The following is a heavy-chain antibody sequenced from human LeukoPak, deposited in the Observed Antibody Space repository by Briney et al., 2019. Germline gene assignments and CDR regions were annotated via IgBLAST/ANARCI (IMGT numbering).Heavy chain of an antibody. CDR3: ARGFRSVTTWGYFDY. V-gene: IGHV3-66*01. CDR2: IYSGGGT. D-gene: IGHD4-17*01. Sequence: GGSLRLSCAASGFTVSTNYMSWVRQAPGKGLEWVSLIYSGGGTYYADSVKGRFAISRDNSRNTLSLQMNSLRVDDTAVYYCARGFRSVTTWGYFDYWGQGALVTVSS. CDR1: GFTVSTNY. J-gene: IGHJ4*02.